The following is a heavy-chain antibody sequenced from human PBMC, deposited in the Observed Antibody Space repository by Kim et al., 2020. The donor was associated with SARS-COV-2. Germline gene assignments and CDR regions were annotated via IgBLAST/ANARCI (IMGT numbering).Heavy chain of an antibody. V-gene: IGHV4-34*01. CDR2: INHSGST. Sequence: SETLSLTCAVYGGSFSGYYWSWIRQPPGKGLEWIGEINHSGSTNYNPSLKSRVTISVDTSKNQFSLKLSSVTAADTAVYYCARGSGLWFGELYRTYYYYG. J-gene: IGHJ6*01. D-gene: IGHD3-10*01. CDR1: GGSFSGYY. CDR3: ARGSGLWFGELYRTYYYYG.